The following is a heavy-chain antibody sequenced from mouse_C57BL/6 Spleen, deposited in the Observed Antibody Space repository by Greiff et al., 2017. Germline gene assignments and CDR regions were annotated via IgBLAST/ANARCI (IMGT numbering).Heavy chain of an antibody. CDR3: ATSSTMVTTRDYYAMDY. CDR2: IWSGGST. Sequence: VQGVESGPGLVQPSQSLSITCTVSGFSLTSYGVHWVRQSPGKGLEWLGVIWSGGSTDYNAAFISRLSISKDNSKSQVFFKMNSLQADDTAIYYCATSSTMVTTRDYYAMDYWGQGTSVTVSS. J-gene: IGHJ4*01. D-gene: IGHD2-2*01. CDR1: GFSLTSYG. V-gene: IGHV2-2*01.